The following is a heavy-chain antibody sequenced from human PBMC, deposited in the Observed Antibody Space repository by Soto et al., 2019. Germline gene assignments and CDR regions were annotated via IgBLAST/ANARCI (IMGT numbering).Heavy chain of an antibody. J-gene: IGHJ5*02. CDR3: ARESTVTGWFDP. V-gene: IGHV1-2*02. Sequence: ASVKVSCKASGYTFTGYYMHWVRQAPGQGLEWVGWINPYSGGTNYAQKVQGRVTMTRDTSITTAYMELSRLRSDDTAVYFCARESTVTGWFDPWGEGTLVTVSS. CDR1: GYTFTGYY. CDR2: INPYSGGT. D-gene: IGHD4-17*01.